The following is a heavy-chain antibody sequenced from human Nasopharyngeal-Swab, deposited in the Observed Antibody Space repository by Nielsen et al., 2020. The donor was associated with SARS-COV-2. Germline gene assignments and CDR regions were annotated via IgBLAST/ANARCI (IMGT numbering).Heavy chain of an antibody. CDR2: IRSKAYGVTT. CDR1: GFTFGDYA. V-gene: IGHV3-49*03. D-gene: IGHD2-2*01. CDR3: TRDLYCSSTSCTWKGVDY. J-gene: IGHJ4*02. Sequence: GGSLRLSCTASGFTFGDYAMSWFRQAPGKGLEWVGFIRSKAYGVTTEYAASVKGRFTISRDDSKSIAYLQMNSLKTEDTAVYYCTRDLYCSSTSCTWKGVDYWGQGTLVTVSS.